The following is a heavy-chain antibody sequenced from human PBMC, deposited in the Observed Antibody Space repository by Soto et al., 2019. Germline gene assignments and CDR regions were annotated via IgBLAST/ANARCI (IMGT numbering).Heavy chain of an antibody. Sequence: ASVKVSCKASGGTFSSYTISWVRQAPGQGLEWMGRIIPILGIANYAQKFQGRVTITADKSTSTAYMELSSLRSEDTAVYYCARDRLRGYDSSGFYSWGQGTLVTV. CDR2: IIPILGIA. V-gene: IGHV1-69*04. CDR1: GGTFSSYT. D-gene: IGHD3-22*01. CDR3: ARDRLRGYDSSGFYS. J-gene: IGHJ4*02.